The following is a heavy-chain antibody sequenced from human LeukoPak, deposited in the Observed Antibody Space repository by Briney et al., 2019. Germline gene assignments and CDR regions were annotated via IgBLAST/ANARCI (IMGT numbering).Heavy chain of an antibody. V-gene: IGHV4-61*02. CDR2: IYTSGST. Sequence: SETLSLTCTVSGGSISSGSYYWSWIRQPAGKGLEWIGRIYTSGSTNYNPSLKSRVTISVDTSKNQFSLKLSSVTAADTAVYYCARDAGYYGSGRGWFDPWGQGTLVTVSS. CDR3: ARDAGYYGSGRGWFDP. CDR1: GGSISSGSYY. D-gene: IGHD3-10*01. J-gene: IGHJ5*02.